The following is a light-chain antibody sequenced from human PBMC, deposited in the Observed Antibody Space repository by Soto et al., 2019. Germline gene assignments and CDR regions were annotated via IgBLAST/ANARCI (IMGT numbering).Light chain of an antibody. J-gene: IGKJ1*01. CDR2: GAS. Sequence: IVVTQSAGTLSLSPGERTTLSCRASQSVSSSYLAWYQQKPGQAPRLLIYGASSRATGIPDRFSGSGSGTDFTLTISRLEPEDFAVYYCQQYGSSPRTFGQGTKLDI. CDR3: QQYGSSPRT. CDR1: QSVSSSY. V-gene: IGKV3-20*01.